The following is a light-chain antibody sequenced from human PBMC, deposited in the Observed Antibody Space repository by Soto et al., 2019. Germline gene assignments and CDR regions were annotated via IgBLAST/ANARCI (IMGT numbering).Light chain of an antibody. J-gene: IGKJ4*01. Sequence: DFQMTQSPSAVSASVGDRVAITCRASQTISSNLVWYHQKPGKAPKLLISGASNLPSGVPSTFSGSGSGTDFTLTISSLEPEDFATYYCQQSNTVPLTFGGGTTV. V-gene: IGKV1-12*01. CDR2: GAS. CDR1: QTISSN. CDR3: QQSNTVPLT.